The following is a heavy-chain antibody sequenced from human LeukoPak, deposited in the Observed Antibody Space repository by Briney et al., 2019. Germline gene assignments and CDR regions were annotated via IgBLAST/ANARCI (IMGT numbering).Heavy chain of an antibody. CDR3: VRRVPYTVATDY. V-gene: IGHV3-23*01. CDR2: INPTDDTT. Sequence: GGSLRLSCAASGFTVSTYRMSWVRQAPGKGLQWVSAINPTDDTTYYADSVKGRFTISRDDSKNTLYLQMNSLRAEDTAVYYCVRRVPYTVATDYWGQGTLVTVSS. J-gene: IGHJ4*02. D-gene: IGHD4-17*01. CDR1: GFTVSTYR.